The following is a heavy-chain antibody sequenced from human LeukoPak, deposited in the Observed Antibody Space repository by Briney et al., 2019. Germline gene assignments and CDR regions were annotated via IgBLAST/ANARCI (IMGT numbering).Heavy chain of an antibody. D-gene: IGHD3-9*01. CDR2: IKQDGSEK. CDR1: GFTFSSYW. CDR3: ARMGDILTGDYYYMDV. J-gene: IGHJ6*03. Sequence: QPGGSLRLSCAASGFTFSSYWISWARQAPGKGLEWLANIKQDGSEKYYVDSVKGRFTISRDNAKNSLYLQMNSLRAEDTAVYYCARMGDILTGDYYYMDVWGKGTTVTVSS. V-gene: IGHV3-7*01.